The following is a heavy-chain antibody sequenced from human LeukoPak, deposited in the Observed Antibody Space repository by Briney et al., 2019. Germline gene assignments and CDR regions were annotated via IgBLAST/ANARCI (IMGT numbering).Heavy chain of an antibody. CDR1: EFSVGSNY. D-gene: IGHD3-22*01. Sequence: GGSLRLSCAASEFSVGSNYMTWVRQAPGKGLEWVSIISGSGGSTYYADSVKGRFTISRDNSKNTMYLQMNSLRAEDTAVYYCAKDGGNYYDSRGAFDIWGQGTMVTVSS. V-gene: IGHV3-23*01. CDR3: AKDGGNYYDSRGAFDI. J-gene: IGHJ3*02. CDR2: ISGSGGST.